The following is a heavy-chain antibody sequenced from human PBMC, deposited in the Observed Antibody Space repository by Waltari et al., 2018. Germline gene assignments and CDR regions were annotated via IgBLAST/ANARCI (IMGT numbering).Heavy chain of an antibody. V-gene: IGHV3-53*01. J-gene: IGHJ4*02. CDR1: GFTVRSNY. CDR2: IFRAGST. CDR3: ARDSRGGLFFDY. Sequence: EVQLVESGGGFIQSGGSLRLSCAASGFTVRSNYRSWVRQAPGKGRAWSTDIFRAGSTYYADSVKGRFTSSRDNSKNTLYLQINSLRAEDTAVYYCARDSRGGLFFDYWGQGTLVTVSS.